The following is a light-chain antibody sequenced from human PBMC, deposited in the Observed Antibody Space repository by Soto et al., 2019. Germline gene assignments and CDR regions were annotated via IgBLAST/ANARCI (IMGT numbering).Light chain of an antibody. V-gene: IGKV3-20*01. CDR1: QSVSSNY. CDR3: QQYGSSPLT. CDR2: GAS. J-gene: IGKJ4*01. Sequence: EMVLTQSPDTLSLSPGERATLSCRASQSVSSNYLAWYQQKPGQAPRLLIYGASSRATGIPDRFSGSGSGTDFTLTISRLEPEDFVVYYCQQYGSSPLTFGGGTKVEIK.